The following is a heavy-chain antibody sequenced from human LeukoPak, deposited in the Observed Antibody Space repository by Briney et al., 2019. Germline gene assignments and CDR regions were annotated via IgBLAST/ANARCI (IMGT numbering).Heavy chain of an antibody. J-gene: IGHJ4*02. Sequence: GSLRLSCAASGFTFSSYAMSWVRQAPGKGLEWIGSFSYSGTTYYNPSLKSRVTISVDTSKNQFSLKLSSVTAADTAVYYCARDSYSGSYYDYWGQGTLVTVSS. CDR2: FSYSGTT. V-gene: IGHV4-38-2*02. CDR3: ARDSYSGSYYDY. CDR1: GFTFSSYA. D-gene: IGHD1-26*01.